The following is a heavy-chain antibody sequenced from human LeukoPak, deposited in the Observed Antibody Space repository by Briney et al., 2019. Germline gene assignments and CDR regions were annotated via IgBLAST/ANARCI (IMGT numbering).Heavy chain of an antibody. D-gene: IGHD3-9*01. Sequence: GESLQISCKGSEYSFTSYWIGWVRQMPGKGLEWMGIIYRGDSDTRYSPSFQGQVTISADKSISTAYLQWSSLKASDTAMYYCARTDSGVRYFDWLPDAFDIWGQGTMVTVSS. CDR2: IYRGDSDT. CDR1: EYSFTSYW. CDR3: ARTDSGVRYFDWLPDAFDI. J-gene: IGHJ3*02. V-gene: IGHV5-51*01.